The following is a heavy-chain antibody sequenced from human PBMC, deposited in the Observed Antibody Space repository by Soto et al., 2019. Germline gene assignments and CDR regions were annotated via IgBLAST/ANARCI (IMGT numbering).Heavy chain of an antibody. D-gene: IGHD5-18*01. CDR3: AKPRATMVTYLYYFDY. CDR2: MSSDGINK. CDR1: GFTFSSYG. J-gene: IGHJ4*02. V-gene: IGHV3-30*18. Sequence: PGGSLRLSCAASGFTFSSYGMHWVRQAPGKGLEWVAVMSSDGINKYYEDSVKGRFTISRDNSKNTLYLQMNSLRAEDTALYYCAKPRATMVTYLYYFDYWGQGTLVTVSS.